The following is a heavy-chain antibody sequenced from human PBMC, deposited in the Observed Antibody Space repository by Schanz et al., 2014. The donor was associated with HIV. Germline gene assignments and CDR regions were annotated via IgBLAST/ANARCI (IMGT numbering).Heavy chain of an antibody. CDR2: IIPIFDTT. Sequence: QVPLVQSGSEVKKPGSSVKVSCTASGATFSSHAISWVRQAPGQGLEWMGGIIPIFDTTKFAQKFQGRVTMSAEQSTGTXXXXXGSLRXXXXXXXXXXXXRIGSSWY. D-gene: IGHD6-13*01. CDR1: GATFSSHA. V-gene: IGHV1-69*01. J-gene: IGHJ2*01. CDR3: XXXRIGSSWY.